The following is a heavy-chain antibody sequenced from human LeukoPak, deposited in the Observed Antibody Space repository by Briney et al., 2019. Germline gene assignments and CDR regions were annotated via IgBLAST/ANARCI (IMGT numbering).Heavy chain of an antibody. CDR3: ARSQHYYDSSGYYLVY. D-gene: IGHD3-22*01. Sequence: GGSLRLSCAASGFTFSSYSMNWVRQAPGKGLEWVSSISSSSSYIYYADSVKGRFTISRDNAKNSPYLQMNSLRAEDTAVYYCARSQHYYDSSGYYLVYWGQGTLVTVSS. CDR1: GFTFSSYS. CDR2: ISSSSSYI. V-gene: IGHV3-21*01. J-gene: IGHJ4*02.